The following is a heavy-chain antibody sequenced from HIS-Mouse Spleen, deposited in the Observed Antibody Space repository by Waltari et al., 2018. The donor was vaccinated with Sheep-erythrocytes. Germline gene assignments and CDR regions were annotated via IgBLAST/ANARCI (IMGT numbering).Heavy chain of an antibody. V-gene: IGHV1-69*04. Sequence: QVQLVQSGAEVKKPGSSVKVSCKASGGTFSSYAISWVRQAPGQGLEWMGRIIPIRGIANYEQKFQGRVTITADKSTSTAYMELSSLRSEDTAVYYCAQTGATTPHFDYWGQGTLVTVSS. D-gene: IGHD1-26*01. CDR3: AQTGATTPHFDY. J-gene: IGHJ4*02. CDR1: GGTFSSYA. CDR2: IIPIRGIA.